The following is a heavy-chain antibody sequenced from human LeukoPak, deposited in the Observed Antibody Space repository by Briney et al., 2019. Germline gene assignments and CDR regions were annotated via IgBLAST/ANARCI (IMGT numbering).Heavy chain of an antibody. CDR3: AAGRSGTYYSPFDY. D-gene: IGHD1-26*01. V-gene: IGHV1-58*01. CDR1: GFTFTSSA. Sequence: SVKVSCKASGFTFTSSAVQWVRQAHGQRLEWIGWIVVGSGNTNYAQKFQERVTITRDMSTSTAYMELSSLRSDDTAMYYCAAGRSGTYYSPFDYWGQGTLVTVSS. CDR2: IVVGSGNT. J-gene: IGHJ4*02.